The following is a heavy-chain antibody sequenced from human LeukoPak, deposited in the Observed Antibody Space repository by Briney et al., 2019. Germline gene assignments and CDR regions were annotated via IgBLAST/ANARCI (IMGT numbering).Heavy chain of an antibody. CDR3: AKAGDYYDSSTYMDV. V-gene: IGHV3-33*06. CDR1: GFTFSSYG. CDR2: IWYDGSNK. D-gene: IGHD3-22*01. Sequence: PGRSLRLSCAASGFTFSSYGMHWVRQAPGRGLEWVAVIWYDGSNKYYADSVKGRFTISRDNSKNTLYLQMNSLRAEDTAVYYCAKAGDYYDSSTYMDVWGKGTTVTVSS. J-gene: IGHJ6*03.